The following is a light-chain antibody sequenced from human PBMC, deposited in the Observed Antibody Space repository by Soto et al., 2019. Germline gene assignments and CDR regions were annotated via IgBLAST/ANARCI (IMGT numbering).Light chain of an antibody. V-gene: IGKV3-11*01. CDR3: QQRGA. J-gene: IGKJ2*01. CDR2: DVS. Sequence: IVLTQSPAPLSLSPGDRATLSCRASQGVSSYLAWYQQKPGQAPRLLIYDVSKRATGIPARFSGSGSGTDFTLTISSLEPEDFAVYYCQQRGAFGQGTKLEIK. CDR1: QGVSSY.